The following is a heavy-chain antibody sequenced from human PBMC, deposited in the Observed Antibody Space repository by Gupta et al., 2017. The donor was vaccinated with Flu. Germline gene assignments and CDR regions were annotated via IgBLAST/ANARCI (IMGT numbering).Heavy chain of an antibody. CDR2: ISGSGGST. J-gene: IGHJ5*02. D-gene: IGHD3-10*01. CDR3: AKVPYYYGSGSYFSWFDP. Sequence: EVQLLESGGGLVQPGGSLRLSCAASGFTFSSYAMSWVRQAPGKGLEWVSAISGSGGSTYYADSVKGRFTISRDNSKNTLYLQMNSLRAEDTAVYYCAKVPYYYGSGSYFSWFDPWGQGTLVTVSS. V-gene: IGHV3-23*01. CDR1: GFTFSSYA.